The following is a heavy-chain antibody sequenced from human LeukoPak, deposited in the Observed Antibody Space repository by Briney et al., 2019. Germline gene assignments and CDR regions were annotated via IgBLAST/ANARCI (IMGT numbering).Heavy chain of an antibody. V-gene: IGHV1-2*02. D-gene: IGHD6-13*01. J-gene: IGHJ5*02. CDR2: INPKNAGT. Sequence: ASVKVSCKASGYTFTGHYIHWVRQAPGQGLEWMGWINPKNAGTNYAQKFQGRVTMTRDTSTGTAYMELSRLRSDDTAVYYCARDLLQIRKFSSSWYVIWFDPWGQGTLVTVSS. CDR3: ARDLLQIRKFSSSWYVIWFDP. CDR1: GYTFTGHY.